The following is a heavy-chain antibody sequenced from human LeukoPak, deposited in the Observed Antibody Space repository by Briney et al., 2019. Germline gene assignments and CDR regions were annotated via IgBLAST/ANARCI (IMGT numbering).Heavy chain of an antibody. CDR2: ISARGGGT. J-gene: IGHJ6*02. CDR1: GFTFNSYA. V-gene: IGHV3-23*01. Sequence: GGSLRLSCAASGFTFNSYAMTWVRQAPGKGLEWVSTISARGGGTYHADSVKGRFTTSRDNSRNTLYLQMNSLRAEDTAAYYCAKRMGGYCTSSSCYYGMEVWGQGTTVTVSS. D-gene: IGHD2-2*01. CDR3: AKRMGGYCTSSSCYYGMEV.